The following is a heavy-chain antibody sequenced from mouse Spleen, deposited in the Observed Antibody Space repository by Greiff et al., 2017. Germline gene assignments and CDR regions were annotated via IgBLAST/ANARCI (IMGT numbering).Heavy chain of an antibody. J-gene: IGHJ4*01. D-gene: IGHD1-1*01. Sequence: EVQRVESGGGLVKPGGSLKLSCAASGFTFSSYAMSWVRQTPEKRLEWVATISSGGSYTYYPDSVKGRFTISRDNAKNTLYLQMSSLRSEDTAMYYCARGNYYGSSLYAMDYWGQGTSVTVSS. CDR2: ISSGGSYT. CDR3: ARGNYYGSSLYAMDY. V-gene: IGHV5-9-3*01. CDR1: GFTFSSYA.